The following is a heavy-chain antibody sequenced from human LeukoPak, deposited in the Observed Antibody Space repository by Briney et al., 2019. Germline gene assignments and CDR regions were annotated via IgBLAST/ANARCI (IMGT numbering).Heavy chain of an antibody. D-gene: IGHD5-18*01. CDR1: GYTFTSYY. CDR2: INPSGGST. J-gene: IGHJ6*03. CDR3: AREIQLGYYYMDV. V-gene: IGHV1-46*03. Sequence: WASVKVSYKASGYTFTSYYMHWVRQAPGQGLEWMGIINPSGGSTSYAQKFQGRVTMTRDTSTSTVYMELSSLRSEDTAVYYCAREIQLGYYYMDVWGKGTTVTVSS.